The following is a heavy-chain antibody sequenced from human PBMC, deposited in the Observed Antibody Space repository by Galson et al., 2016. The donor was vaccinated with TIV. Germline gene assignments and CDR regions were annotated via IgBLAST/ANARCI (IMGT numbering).Heavy chain of an antibody. J-gene: IGHJ6*03. CDR3: ARSPADPQYSYYYIDV. CDR2: IYPGDPDT. V-gene: IGHV5-51*03. CDR1: GYSFTTHW. Sequence: QSGAEVKQSGESLKISCKASGYSFTTHWIGWVRQMPGKGLEWMGVIYPGDPDTRYSPSFQGQVTISADKSISTAYLQWGALRASDTAMYYCARSPADPQYSYYYIDVWGKGTTVTVSS.